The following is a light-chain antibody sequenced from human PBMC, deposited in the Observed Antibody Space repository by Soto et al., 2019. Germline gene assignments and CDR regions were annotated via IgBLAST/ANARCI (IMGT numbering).Light chain of an antibody. CDR2: KAS. J-gene: IGKJ1*01. CDR3: QQYNSYCT. CDR1: QSISSW. V-gene: IGKV1-5*03. Sequence: IQMTHSPSTLSASVGDRVTMTCRASQSISSWLAWYQQKPGKAPKLLIYKASSLESGVPSRFSGSGSGTEFTLTISSLQPDDFATYYCQQYNSYCTFGQGSKVDIK.